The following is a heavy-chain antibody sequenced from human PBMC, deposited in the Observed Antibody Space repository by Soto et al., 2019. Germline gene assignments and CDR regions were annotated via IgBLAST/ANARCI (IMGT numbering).Heavy chain of an antibody. V-gene: IGHV4-31*03. CDR2: VFYSGTT. Sequence: QVLQQESGPGLVKPSQTLSLTCTVSGASFSSGGYYWSWIRQHPGKGLEWIGYVFYSGTTYYSPSLKSRVSISVDTSKNQFSLSLSSVTAAYTAVYYCARTTTYYDYIWGSYRPKDFDFWGQGTLVTVSS. CDR3: ARTTTYYDYIWGSYRPKDFDF. CDR1: GASFSSGGYY. J-gene: IGHJ4*02. D-gene: IGHD3-16*02.